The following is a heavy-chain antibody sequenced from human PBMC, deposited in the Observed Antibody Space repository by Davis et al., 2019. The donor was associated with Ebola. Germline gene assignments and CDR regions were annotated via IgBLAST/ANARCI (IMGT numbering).Heavy chain of an antibody. CDR3: ARTNLRVRAFVHNLNCDI. J-gene: IGHJ3*02. CDR2: INQDGSEK. V-gene: IGHV3-7*03. Sequence: GGSLRLSCAASGFTFSSYWMHWVRQAPGKGLEWVANINQDGSEKFYVDSVKGRFTISRDNAKNSLYLQMNSLRAEDTAVYFCARTNLRVRAFVHNLNCDIWGPGTMVTVSS. CDR1: GFTFSSYW. D-gene: IGHD1-14*01.